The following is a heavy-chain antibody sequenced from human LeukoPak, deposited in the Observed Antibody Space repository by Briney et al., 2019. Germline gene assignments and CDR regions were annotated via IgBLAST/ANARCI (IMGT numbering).Heavy chain of an antibody. Sequence: ASVKVSCKASGYTFTSYGISWVRQAPGQGLEWMGWISAYNGNTNYAQKFQGRVTMTRNTSISTAYMELSSLTSEDTAAYYCAINAGRALYYYYYYAMDVWGQGTTVTVSS. J-gene: IGHJ6*02. D-gene: IGHD1-14*01. V-gene: IGHV1-18*01. CDR2: ISAYNGNT. CDR1: GYTFTSYG. CDR3: AINAGRALYYYYYYAMDV.